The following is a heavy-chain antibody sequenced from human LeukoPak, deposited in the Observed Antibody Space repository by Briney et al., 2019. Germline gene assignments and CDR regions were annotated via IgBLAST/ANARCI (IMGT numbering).Heavy chain of an antibody. J-gene: IGHJ5*02. CDR3: ARGIPYGSGSYRRAPGFWFDP. CDR1: GGSISSGSYY. D-gene: IGHD3-10*01. Sequence: PSQTLSLTCTVSGGSISSGSYYWSWIRQPAGKGLEWIGRIYTSGSTNYNPSLKSRVTISVDTSKNQFSLKLSSVTAADTAVYYCARGIPYGSGSYRRAPGFWFDPWGQGTLVTVSS. V-gene: IGHV4-61*02. CDR2: IYTSGST.